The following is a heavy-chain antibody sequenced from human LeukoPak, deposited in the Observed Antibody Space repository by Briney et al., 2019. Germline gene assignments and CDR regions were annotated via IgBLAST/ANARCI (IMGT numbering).Heavy chain of an antibody. CDR1: GGSISSSSYY. CDR2: MYYSGST. Sequence: SETLSLTCTVSGGSISSSSYYWGWIRQPPGKGLEWIGSMYYSGSTYYNPSLKSRVTISVDTSKNQFSLKLSSVTAADTAVYYGARSISVFGGSDYWGQGTLVTVSS. J-gene: IGHJ4*02. CDR3: ARSISVFGGSDY. V-gene: IGHV4-39*01. D-gene: IGHD2-15*01.